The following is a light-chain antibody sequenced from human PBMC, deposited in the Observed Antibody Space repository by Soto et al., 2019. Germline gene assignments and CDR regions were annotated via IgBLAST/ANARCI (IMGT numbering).Light chain of an antibody. Sequence: DLQMNPSPSSLSAFIGDRVTITCRASQDISNSLAWVQEKPGKAPKSLIYAVYTLQSGVSSRFSGSVFGMYFTLTISSLQPEDFATYYCQQYKVFPRTFGQGTKV. V-gene: IGKV1-16*01. CDR1: QDISNS. CDR2: AVY. CDR3: QQYKVFPRT. J-gene: IGKJ1*01.